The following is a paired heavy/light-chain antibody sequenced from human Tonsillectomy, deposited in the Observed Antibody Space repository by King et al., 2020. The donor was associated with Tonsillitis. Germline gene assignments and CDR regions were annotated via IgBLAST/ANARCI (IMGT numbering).Heavy chain of an antibody. CDR2: IYYNGGA. V-gene: IGHV4-30-4*01. Sequence: QVQLQESGPGLVKPSQTLSLTCTVSGGSISSGKNYWTWIRQPPGEALEWIGYIYYNGGAYYNPSLQSRVRMSVDTSKNQFSLKLSSVTAADTAVYYCARDLWTSVTTHAFDLWGQGTMVTVSS. J-gene: IGHJ3*01. CDR1: GGSISSGKNY. D-gene: IGHD4-17*01. CDR3: ARDLWTSVTTHAFDL.
Light chain of an antibody. CDR1: SSDVGDYDL. CDR2: EVT. CDR3: CSYGRSSTWV. V-gene: IGLV2-23*02. J-gene: IGLJ3*02. Sequence: QSALTQPASVSGSPGQSITISCTGTSSDVGDYDLVSWYQHHPGKAPKLMIYEVTERPSGVSNRFSGSKSGNTASLTISGLQAEDEANYYCCSYGRSSTWVFGGGTKLTVL.